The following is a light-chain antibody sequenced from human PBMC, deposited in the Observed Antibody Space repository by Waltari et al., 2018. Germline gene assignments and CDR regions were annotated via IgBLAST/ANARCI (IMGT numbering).Light chain of an antibody. Sequence: IVLTHSLGTLSMSPVVTATLYWRARQRFSNNGLTWYQRKPGQAPRLLMYGASSRATGIPDRFSGSGSGTDFTLTISRLEAEDFWVYGGQYYGDALFTFGAGPKVD. CDR2: GAS. CDR1: QRFSNNG. V-gene: IGKV3-20*01. CDR3: QYYGDALFT. J-gene: IGKJ3*01.